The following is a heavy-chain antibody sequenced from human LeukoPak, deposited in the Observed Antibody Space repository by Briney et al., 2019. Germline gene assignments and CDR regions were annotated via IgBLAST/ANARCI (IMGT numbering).Heavy chain of an antibody. CDR2: IKQDGSER. CDR1: GFTFSSYW. D-gene: IGHD6-13*01. Sequence: PGGSLRLSCAASGFTFSSYWMRWVRQAPGKGLEWVANIKQDGSERNYVDSVKGRFTISRDNAKNSLYLQMNSLRADDTAVYYCARDTAGTIAAAGRSDYWGQGTLVTVSS. CDR3: ARDTAGTIAAAGRSDY. J-gene: IGHJ4*02. V-gene: IGHV3-7*01.